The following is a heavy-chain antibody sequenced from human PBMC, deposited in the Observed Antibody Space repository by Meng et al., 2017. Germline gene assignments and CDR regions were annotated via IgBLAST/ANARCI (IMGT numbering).Heavy chain of an antibody. CDR2: IIPIFGTA. CDR3: ARGILAVDYYYGMDV. Sequence: SVKVSCKASGGTFSSYAISWVRQAPGQGLEWMGGIIPIFGTANYAQKFQGRVTITADKSTSTAYMELSSLRSADTAVYYCARGILAVDYYYGMDVWGQGTTVTVSS. D-gene: IGHD2/OR15-2a*01. V-gene: IGHV1-69*06. CDR1: GGTFSSYA. J-gene: IGHJ6*02.